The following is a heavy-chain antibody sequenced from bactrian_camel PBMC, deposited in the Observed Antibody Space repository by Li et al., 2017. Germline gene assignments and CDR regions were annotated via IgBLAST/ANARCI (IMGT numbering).Heavy chain of an antibody. CDR3: AAEHCGGNAPHEYNY. D-gene: IGHD2*01. CDR2: IVVPYGYT. Sequence: HVQLVESGGTLVQPGESLRLSCVVSAATFRRDAMMWFRQAPGKEREGVAGIVVPYGYTYYADSAKGRFTISQDKPKNTLYLEMSSVKVEDTAMYYCAAEHCGGNAPHEYNYFGQGTQVTVS. CDR1: AATFRRDA. J-gene: IGHJ4*01. V-gene: IGHV3S68*01.